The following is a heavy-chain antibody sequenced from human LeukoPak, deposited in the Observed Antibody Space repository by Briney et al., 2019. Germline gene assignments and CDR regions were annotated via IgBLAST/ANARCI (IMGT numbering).Heavy chain of an antibody. Sequence: GGSLRLSCAASGFTFSSYAMSWVRQAPGKGLEWVSAISGSGGSTYYADSVKGRFTISRDNSKNTLYLQMNGLRAEDTAVYYCARLFTYYYDSSGYYPDAFDIWGQGTMVTVSS. V-gene: IGHV3-23*01. CDR1: GFTFSSYA. CDR2: ISGSGGST. D-gene: IGHD3-22*01. J-gene: IGHJ3*02. CDR3: ARLFTYYYDSSGYYPDAFDI.